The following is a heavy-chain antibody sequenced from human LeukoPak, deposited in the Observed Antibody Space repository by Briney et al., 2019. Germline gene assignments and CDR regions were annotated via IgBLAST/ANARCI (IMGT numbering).Heavy chain of an antibody. V-gene: IGHV3-30*04. D-gene: IGHD5/OR15-5a*01. CDR1: GFTFSGYA. CDR3: AKDKSVSADYYFDY. J-gene: IGHJ4*02. Sequence: PGGSLRLSCAASGFTFSGYAMHWVRQAPGKGLEWLTVISTDGNDKHYADSVKGRFTVSRDNSKNTLFLQMNNLRTEDTAVYYCAKDKSVSADYYFDYWGQGTLVTVSS. CDR2: ISTDGNDK.